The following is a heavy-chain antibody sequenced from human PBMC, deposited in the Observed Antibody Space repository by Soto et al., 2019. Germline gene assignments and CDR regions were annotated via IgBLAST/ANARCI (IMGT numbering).Heavy chain of an antibody. CDR2: MYYSGST. CDR3: ARGPYYDLIWNYYYMDV. V-gene: IGHV4-59*08. J-gene: IGHJ6*03. Sequence: QVQLQESGPGLVKPSETLSLSCSVSGGSISGHYWSWVRQTPGKGLEWIGYMYYSGSTNYNPSLKCRVTISVDTSKNHFSLRLTSVTDADTAVYYCARGPYYDLIWNYYYMDVWGKGTTVTVSS. D-gene: IGHD3-16*01. CDR1: GGSISGHY.